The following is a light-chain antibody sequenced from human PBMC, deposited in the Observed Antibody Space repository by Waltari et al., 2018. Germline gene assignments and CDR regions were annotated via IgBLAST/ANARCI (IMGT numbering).Light chain of an antibody. CDR3: QQYGTSPYT. CDR2: ATS. J-gene: IGKJ2*01. Sequence: EIVLTQSPGTLSLSPGERATLSCRASQSVSRSYLAWYQQKPGQAPRLLMYATSSRASGIPDRFSGSGSGTDFTLTISRLEPEDVAVYSCQQYGTSPYTFGQGTKLEIK. CDR1: QSVSRSY. V-gene: IGKV3-20*01.